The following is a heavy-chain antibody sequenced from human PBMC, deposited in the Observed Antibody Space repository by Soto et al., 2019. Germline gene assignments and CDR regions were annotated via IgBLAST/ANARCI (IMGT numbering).Heavy chain of an antibody. D-gene: IGHD2-8*02. CDR1: GYSFTGYY. V-gene: IGHV1-2*02. Sequence: HEHLVQSGAEVKRPGASLKVSCKASGYSFTGYYIHWVRQAPGQGLEWMGWINPDSGATNYAQNFQGRVTLTGDTSISTASMDLTSLTSDDPAVYYCARGDYGTGGYPFPYFDYWGQGTLVIVSS. CDR2: INPDSGAT. J-gene: IGHJ4*02. CDR3: ARGDYGTGGYPFPYFDY.